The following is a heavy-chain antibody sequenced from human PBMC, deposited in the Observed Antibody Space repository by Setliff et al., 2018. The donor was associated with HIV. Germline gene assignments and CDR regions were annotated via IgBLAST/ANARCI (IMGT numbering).Heavy chain of an antibody. D-gene: IGHD3-10*01. CDR2: ISGSGDIT. CDR3: AKTQTVITVYGPFDS. J-gene: IGHJ4*02. CDR1: GFSFRSYA. Sequence: GGSLRLSCAASGFSFRSYAVSGVSQAPGKGLEWVSVISGSGDITYYRESVKGRFTVSRDNSNNTVYLQMNSLRAEDTAMYYCAKTQTVITVYGPFDSWGQGTPVTVAA. V-gene: IGHV3-23*01.